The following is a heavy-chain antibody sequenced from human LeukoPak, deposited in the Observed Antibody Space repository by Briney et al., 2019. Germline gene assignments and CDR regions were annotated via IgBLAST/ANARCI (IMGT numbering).Heavy chain of an antibody. CDR2: ISWNSGSI. D-gene: IGHD5-18*01. CDR1: GFTFDDYA. J-gene: IGHJ4*02. V-gene: IGHV3-9*01. Sequence: GRSLRLSCAASGFTFDDYAMRWVRQTPGKGLEWVSGISWNSGSIGYADSVKGRFTISRDNAKNSLYLQMNSLRAEDTALYYCTRAPGPGYSYGYDYFDYWGQGTLVTVSS. CDR3: TRAPGPGYSYGYDYFDY.